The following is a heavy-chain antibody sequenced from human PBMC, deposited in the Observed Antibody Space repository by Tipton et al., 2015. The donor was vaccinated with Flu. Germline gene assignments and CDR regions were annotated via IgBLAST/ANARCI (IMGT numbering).Heavy chain of an antibody. D-gene: IGHD4-17*01. Sequence: SLRLSCAASGFTFSTYWMTWVRQAPGKGLEWVASMKQDGGEIYYVDSVRGRFTISRDNAKNSLYLQMNSLRAEDTAVYYCARDNIHLQRYNWFDPWGQGTLVTVSS. CDR3: ARDNIHLQRYNWFDP. CDR2: MKQDGGEI. J-gene: IGHJ5*02. V-gene: IGHV3-7*01. CDR1: GFTFSTYW.